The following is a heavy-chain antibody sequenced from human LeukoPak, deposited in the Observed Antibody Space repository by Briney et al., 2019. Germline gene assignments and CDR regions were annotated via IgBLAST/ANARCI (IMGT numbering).Heavy chain of an antibody. Sequence: SGTLSLTCTVSGGSISSYYWSWIRQPPGKGLEWIGYIYYSGSTYYNPSLKSRVTISVDTSKNQFSLKLSSVTAADTAVYYCARSDLRHYYYYYMDVWGKGTTVTVSS. CDR3: ARSDLRHYYYYYMDV. V-gene: IGHV4-59*12. D-gene: IGHD2-21*02. CDR2: IYYSGST. J-gene: IGHJ6*03. CDR1: GGSISSYY.